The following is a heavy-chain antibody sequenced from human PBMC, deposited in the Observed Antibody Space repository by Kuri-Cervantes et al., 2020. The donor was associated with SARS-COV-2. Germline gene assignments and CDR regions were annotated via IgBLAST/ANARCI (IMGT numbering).Heavy chain of an antibody. V-gene: IGHV4-39*07. J-gene: IGHJ6*03. CDR1: GGSISSSSYH. D-gene: IGHD1-1*01. CDR3: ARGRMGLERSGLGNYYMDV. CDR2: IYYSGST. Sequence: GSLRLSCTVSGGSISSSSYHWGWIRQPPGKGLEWIGSIYYSGSTYYNPSLKSRVTISVDTSKNQFSLKLSSVTAADTAVYYCARGRMGLERSGLGNYYMDVWGKGTTVTVSS.